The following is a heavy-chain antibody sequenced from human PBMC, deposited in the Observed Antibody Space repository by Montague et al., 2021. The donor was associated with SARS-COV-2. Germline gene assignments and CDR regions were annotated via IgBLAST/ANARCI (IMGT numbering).Heavy chain of an antibody. Sequence: SLRLSCAASGFTFNNYAMHWVRQAPGKGLEWVAIISYDGSNKYYADSVKGRFAISRDNSKNTLYLQMNSLRAEDTAVYYCVRASLIKARIAVAGTTGYWGQGTLVNISS. D-gene: IGHD6-19*01. CDR2: ISYDGSNK. J-gene: IGHJ4*02. CDR3: VRASLIKARIAVAGTTGY. CDR1: GFTFNNYA. V-gene: IGHV3-30*09.